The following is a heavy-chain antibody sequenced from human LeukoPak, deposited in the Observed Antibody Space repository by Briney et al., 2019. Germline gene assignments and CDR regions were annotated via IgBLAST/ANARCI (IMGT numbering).Heavy chain of an antibody. CDR2: INGRGATI. D-gene: IGHD6-19*01. CDR1: GFNFNKYE. J-gene: IGHJ4*02. Sequence: GGSLRLSCAASGFNFNKYEMNWVRQAPGKGLEWISYINGRGATIENADSVRGRFTISRDNAKNSLFLQMNSLRAEDTAVYYCERDGDNGWDFDCWGQGTLVTVSS. V-gene: IGHV3-48*03. CDR3: ERDGDNGWDFDC.